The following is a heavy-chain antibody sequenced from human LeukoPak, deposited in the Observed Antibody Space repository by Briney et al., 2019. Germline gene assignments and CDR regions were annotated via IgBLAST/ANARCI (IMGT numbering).Heavy chain of an antibody. CDR3: ARGGSGSYYKNIPPHN. CDR2: NYHSGST. D-gene: IGHD3-10*01. CDR1: CVSISSSNW. Sequence: SETLSLTCAVSCVSISSSNWGGWGRQPPGKGLEGVGENYHSGSTNYNPSLKSRVTISLDESKNQFSLKLTSVTATDTAVYYCARGGSGSYYKNIPPHNWGQGTLVTVSS. V-gene: IGHV4-4*02. J-gene: IGHJ4*02.